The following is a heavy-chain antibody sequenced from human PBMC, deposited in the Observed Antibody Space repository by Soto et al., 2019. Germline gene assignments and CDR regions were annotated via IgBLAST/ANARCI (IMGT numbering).Heavy chain of an antibody. V-gene: IGHV3-21*01. CDR1: GFTFSSYS. D-gene: IGHD3-22*01. J-gene: IGHJ6*02. CDR3: ARGAYYYDSSGYYGMDV. Sequence: GGSLRLSCAASGFTFSSYSMNWVRQAPGKGLEWVSSISSSSSYIYYADSVKGRFTISRDNAKNSLYLQMNSLRAEDTAVYYCARGAYYYDSSGYYGMDVWGQGTTVTVSS. CDR2: ISSSSSYI.